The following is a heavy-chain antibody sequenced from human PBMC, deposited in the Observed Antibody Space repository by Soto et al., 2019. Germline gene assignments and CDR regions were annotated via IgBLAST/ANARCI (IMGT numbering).Heavy chain of an antibody. J-gene: IGHJ3*02. CDR2: INTDGSST. D-gene: IGHD3-10*01. CDR1: GFTFSSYW. V-gene: IGHV3-74*01. Sequence: EVQLVESGGGLVQPGGSLRLSCAASGFTFSSYWMHWVRQGPGKGLVWVSRINTDGSSTSYADSVKGRFTISRDNAKNTVYLQMSSLRAEHTAVYYCTRDGRGVNAFDSWGQGTMVTVSS. CDR3: TRDGRGVNAFDS.